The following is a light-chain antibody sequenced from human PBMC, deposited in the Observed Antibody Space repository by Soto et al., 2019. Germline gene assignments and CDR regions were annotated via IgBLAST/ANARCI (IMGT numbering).Light chain of an antibody. Sequence: QSTGTPSWAPGESAPLSCRASQSISSRYLAWYQQKPGQAPRLLIYGASTRATGVPARFSGSGSGTEFTLTINSLQSEDFALYYCQEYDNWPRWTFGQGTKVDI. CDR1: QSISSRY. V-gene: IGKV3-15*01. CDR2: GAS. CDR3: QEYDNWPRWT. J-gene: IGKJ1*01.